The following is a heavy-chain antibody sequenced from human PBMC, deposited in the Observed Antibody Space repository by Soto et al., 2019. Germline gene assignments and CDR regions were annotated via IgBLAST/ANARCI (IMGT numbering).Heavy chain of an antibody. CDR3: AIPPTMSSTQVGEVLN. J-gene: IGHJ4*02. V-gene: IGHV3-23*01. Sequence: PGGSLRLSCAASGFTFSSYAMSWVRQAPGKGLEWVSAISGSGGSTYYADSVKGRFTISRDNSKNTLYLQMNSLRAEDTAVYYCAIPPTMSSTQVGEVLNWGQATLVTVS. CDR2: ISGSGGST. CDR1: GFTFSSYA. D-gene: IGHD6-13*01.